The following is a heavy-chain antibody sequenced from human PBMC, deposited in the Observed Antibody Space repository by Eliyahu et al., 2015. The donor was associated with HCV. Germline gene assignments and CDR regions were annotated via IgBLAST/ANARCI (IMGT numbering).Heavy chain of an antibody. Sequence: QVQLVQSGAEVKKPGASVXVSCKASXYTFTSYGISWVXQAPGXGLEWMGWIXAYNGNTNDAQKLQGRVTMTTDTSTSTAYMELRSLRSDDTAVYYCASPKPSSSLQYYGMDVWGQGTTVTVSS. CDR2: IXAYNGNT. D-gene: IGHD6-13*01. CDR1: XYTFTSYG. CDR3: ASPKPSSSLQYYGMDV. V-gene: IGHV1-18*01. J-gene: IGHJ6*02.